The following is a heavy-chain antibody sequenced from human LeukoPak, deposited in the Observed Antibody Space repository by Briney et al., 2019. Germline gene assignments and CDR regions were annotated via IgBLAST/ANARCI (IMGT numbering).Heavy chain of an antibody. CDR3: AGGPAVTTNDY. CDR1: GGSISSYY. D-gene: IGHD4-17*01. V-gene: IGHV4-59*01. Sequence: SETLSLTCTVSGGSISSYYSTWIRQTPGKGLEWIGFIHYTGSTNYNPSLKSRVTISVDTSKSQFSLELTSVTAADTAVYYCAGGPAVTTNDYWGQGTLVTVFS. CDR2: IHYTGST. J-gene: IGHJ4*02.